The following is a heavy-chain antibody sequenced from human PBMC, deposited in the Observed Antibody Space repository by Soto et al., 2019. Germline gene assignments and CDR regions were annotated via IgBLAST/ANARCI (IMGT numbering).Heavy chain of an antibody. CDR3: ARDDSGFSGSHYIDYFNY. CDR2: MNPNSGNT. CDR1: GYTFTSYD. J-gene: IGHJ4*02. D-gene: IGHD1-26*01. Sequence: ALVNVSCKASGYTFTSYDINWVRQATRQGFEYLRWMNPNSGNTGYVKKFQGRVTFTRDTSAGTVYMQLSSLTSEDTAVYYCARDDSGFSGSHYIDYFNYWGQGALVTVSS. V-gene: IGHV1-8*01.